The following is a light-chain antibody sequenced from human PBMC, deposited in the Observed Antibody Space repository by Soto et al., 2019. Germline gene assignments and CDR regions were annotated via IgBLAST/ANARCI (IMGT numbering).Light chain of an antibody. CDR3: QQYNNWPQT. CDR1: QTINNN. J-gene: IGKJ1*01. V-gene: IGKV3-15*01. Sequence: VMTQAPATLSVSPGERATLSCRASQTINNNIAWYQLKDGQVPRLLIYGASTRATDIPARFSGSGSGTEFTLPISTLQSEDFAQYHCQQYNNWPQTFGQGTKVDI. CDR2: GAS.